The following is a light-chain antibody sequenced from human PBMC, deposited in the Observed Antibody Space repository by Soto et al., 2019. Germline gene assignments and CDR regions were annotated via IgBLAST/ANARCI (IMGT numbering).Light chain of an antibody. CDR3: AAWDDSLNGYV. CDR2: SNN. CDR1: SSNIGSNT. V-gene: IGLV1-44*01. J-gene: IGLJ1*01. Sequence: QSVLTQPPSASGTPGQRVTISCSGSSSNIGSNTVNWYQQLPGTAPKLLIYSNNQRPSGVPDRFSGSKSGTSASLAISGFRSEDEADYYCAAWDDSLNGYVFGTGTKVTVL.